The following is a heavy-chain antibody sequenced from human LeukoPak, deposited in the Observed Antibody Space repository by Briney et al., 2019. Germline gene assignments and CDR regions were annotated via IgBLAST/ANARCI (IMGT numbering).Heavy chain of an antibody. Sequence: ASVKGSCKASGYIFTRHYMHWVRQAPGQGLEWMGIINPSGGSTGFAQKFQGRVTMTRDTSTSTGYMELSSLTSEDTAVYYCARDPERIMTTCGGVYYFDYWGQGTLVTVSS. J-gene: IGHJ4*02. CDR1: GYIFTRHY. CDR2: INPSGGST. D-gene: IGHD3-16*01. V-gene: IGHV1-46*01. CDR3: ARDPERIMTTCGGVYYFDY.